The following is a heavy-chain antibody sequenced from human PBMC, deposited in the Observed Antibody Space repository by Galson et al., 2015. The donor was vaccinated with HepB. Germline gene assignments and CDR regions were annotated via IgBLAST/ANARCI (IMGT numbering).Heavy chain of an antibody. CDR2: IRSKAYSYAT. CDR1: GFTFSGSA. D-gene: IGHD6-13*01. J-gene: IGHJ4*02. V-gene: IGHV3-73*01. Sequence: LRLSCAASGFTFSGSAIHWVRQASGKGPEWVGLIRSKAYSYATLYVPSLKGRFTISRDDSKNMAYLHMKSLKTEDTAMYYCGRLGDLSGYSSRWGQGTLVTVSS. CDR3: GRLGDLSGYSSR.